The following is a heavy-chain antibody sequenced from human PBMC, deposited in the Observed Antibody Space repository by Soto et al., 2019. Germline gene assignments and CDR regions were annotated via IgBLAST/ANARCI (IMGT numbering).Heavy chain of an antibody. CDR2: SIPVLGTT. Sequence: QVQLVQSGAEVKKPGSSVKVSCRSSGDTFSSYIVNWLRQAPGRWLEWVGRSIPVLGTTDYALSFRGRVTITADRSTNTVYMELSSLRSQDTAVYYCARRRYCGYDCYQKHYYGMDVWGQGTTVTVAS. J-gene: IGHJ6*02. CDR1: GDTFSSYI. D-gene: IGHD2-21*02. CDR3: ARRRYCGYDCYQKHYYGMDV. V-gene: IGHV1-69*08.